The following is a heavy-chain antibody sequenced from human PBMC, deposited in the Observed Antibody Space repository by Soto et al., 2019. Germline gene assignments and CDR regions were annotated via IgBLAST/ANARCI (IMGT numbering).Heavy chain of an antibody. CDR2: IKSKTDGGTT. Sequence: LRLSCAASGFTSSNAWMSWVRQAPGKGLEWVGRIKSKTDGGTTDYAAPVKGRFTISRDDSKNTLYLQMNSLKAEDTAVYYCTPSSGWYYFDYWGQGTLVTVSS. D-gene: IGHD6-19*01. CDR3: TPSSGWYYFDY. CDR1: GFTSSNAW. V-gene: IGHV3-15*01. J-gene: IGHJ4*02.